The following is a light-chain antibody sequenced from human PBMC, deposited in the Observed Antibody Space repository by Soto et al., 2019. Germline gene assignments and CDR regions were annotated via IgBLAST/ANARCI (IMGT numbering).Light chain of an antibody. CDR1: QSVGSK. J-gene: IGKJ4*01. CDR3: QQYNNRPPLT. CDR2: GAS. V-gene: IGKV3-15*01. Sequence: EIVMTQSPATLSVSPGERATLSCRASQSVGSKLAWYQQKPGQAPRLLIYGASTRATGIPARFSGSGSGTEFTLTISSLQSEDFAFYCCQQYNNRPPLTFGGGTKVEIK.